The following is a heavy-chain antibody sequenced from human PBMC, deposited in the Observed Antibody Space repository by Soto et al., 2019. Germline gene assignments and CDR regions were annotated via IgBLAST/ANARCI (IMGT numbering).Heavy chain of an antibody. CDR2: ISSSGAST. V-gene: IGHV3-11*06. Sequence: PGGSLRLSCAASGFTFSYYYMTWIRQAPGKGLEWISYISSSGASTKYADSVKGRFTISRDNVKNSLYLQMNSLRAEDTAVYYCVRDSSDIVVVPAAIEGVRATWGQGTPVTVSS. J-gene: IGHJ5*02. D-gene: IGHD2-2*02. CDR1: GFTFSYYY. CDR3: VRDSSDIVVVPAAIEGVRAT.